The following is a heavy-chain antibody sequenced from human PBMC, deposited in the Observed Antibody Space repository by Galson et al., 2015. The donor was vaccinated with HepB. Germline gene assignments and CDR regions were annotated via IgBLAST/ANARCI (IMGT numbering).Heavy chain of an antibody. CDR2: IYYSGST. V-gene: IGHV4-39*01. D-gene: IGHD6-19*01. J-gene: IGHJ4*02. CDR1: GGSISSSRNF. CDR3: ARHAREEQWLVQTPQQIDN. Sequence: LSLTCTVSGGSISSSRNFWGWIRQPPGKGLEWIGSIYYSGSTYYNPSLKSRVTISVDTSKNQFSLKLSSVTAAETAVYFCARHAREEQWLVQTPQQIDNWGQGTLVTVSS.